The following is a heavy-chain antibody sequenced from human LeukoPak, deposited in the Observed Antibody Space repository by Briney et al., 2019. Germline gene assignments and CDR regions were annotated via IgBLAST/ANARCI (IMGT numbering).Heavy chain of an antibody. CDR3: ARDWSVEGYFDY. V-gene: IGHV4-31*03. CDR2: IYYSGST. Sequence: SETLSLTCTVSGGSISSGGYYWSWLRQHPGKGLEWIGYIYYSGSTYYNPSLKSRVTISVDTSKNQFSLKLSSVTAADTAVYYCARDWSVEGYFDYWGQGTLVTVSS. D-gene: IGHD6-19*01. J-gene: IGHJ4*02. CDR1: GGSISSGGYY.